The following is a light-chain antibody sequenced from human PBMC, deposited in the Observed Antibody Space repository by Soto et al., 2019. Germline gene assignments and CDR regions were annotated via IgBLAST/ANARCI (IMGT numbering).Light chain of an antibody. Sequence: DIQMTQSPSSLSASVGDRVTITCQASQDIKNYLNWYQQKPGKAPNLLIYDASNLKKGVPSRFSGSGSGTHFTFTISSLQPADIATYYCQHYDHLPPLSFGGGTEVEIK. CDR1: QDIKNY. J-gene: IGKJ4*01. CDR2: DAS. CDR3: QHYDHLPPLS. V-gene: IGKV1-33*01.